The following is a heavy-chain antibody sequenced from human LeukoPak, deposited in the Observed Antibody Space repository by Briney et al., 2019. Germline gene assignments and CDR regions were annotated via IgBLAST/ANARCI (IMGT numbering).Heavy chain of an antibody. D-gene: IGHD6-19*01. V-gene: IGHV4-38-2*01. CDR3: AKNSSGSAFDV. J-gene: IGHJ3*01. CDR2: IYYSGST. CDR1: GYSISSSNY. Sequence: PSETLSLSCAVSGYSISSSNYWGGIRQPPGKGLEWIASIYYSGSTHYNPSLKSRVTISIDTSKRQFSLNVNSVTAPDTAIYYCAKNSSGSAFDVWGQGTMVTVSS.